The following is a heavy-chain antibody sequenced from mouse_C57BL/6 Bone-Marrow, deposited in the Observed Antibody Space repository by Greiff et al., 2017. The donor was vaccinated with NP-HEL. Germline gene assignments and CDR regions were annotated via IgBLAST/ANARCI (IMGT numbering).Heavy chain of an antibody. Sequence: QVQLKQSGAELVRPGASVTLSCKASGYTFTDYEMHWVKQTPVHGLEWIGAIDPETGGTAYNQKFKGKAILTADKSSSTAYMELRSLTSEDSAVYYCTREEWGPYSNYFAYWGQGTLVTVSA. CDR1: GYTFTDYE. J-gene: IGHJ3*01. D-gene: IGHD2-5*01. V-gene: IGHV1-15*01. CDR2: IDPETGGT. CDR3: TREEWGPYSNYFAY.